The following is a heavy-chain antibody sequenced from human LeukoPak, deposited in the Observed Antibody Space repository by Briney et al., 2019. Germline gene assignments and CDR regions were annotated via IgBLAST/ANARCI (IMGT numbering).Heavy chain of an antibody. CDR2: IYSAGGT. V-gene: IGHV3-53*04. J-gene: IGHJ6*02. D-gene: IGHD3-3*01. CDR1: GFTFSSHW. CDR3: ARFLGRITISGVVPYGMDV. Sequence: GGSLRLSCAASGFTFSSHWMSWVRQAPGKGLEWVSLIYSAGGTYYTDSVKGRFTISRHSSKNTLYLQMNSLRGEDTAVYYCARFLGRITISGVVPYGMDVWGQGTTVTVSS.